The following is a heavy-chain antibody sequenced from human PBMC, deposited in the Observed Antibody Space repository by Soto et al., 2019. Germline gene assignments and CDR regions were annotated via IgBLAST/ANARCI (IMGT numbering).Heavy chain of an antibody. Sequence: SVKVSCKASGGTFGSYAISWVRQAPGQGLEWMGGIIPIPGTANYAQKFQGRVTIAADESTSTAYMELSSLRSEDTAVYYCARSQGSSTSLEIYYYYYYGMDVWAKGPRSPSP. CDR1: GGTFGSYA. CDR3: ARSQGSSTSLEIYYYYYYGMDV. V-gene: IGHV1-69*13. J-gene: IGHJ6*02. CDR2: IIPIPGTA. D-gene: IGHD2-2*01.